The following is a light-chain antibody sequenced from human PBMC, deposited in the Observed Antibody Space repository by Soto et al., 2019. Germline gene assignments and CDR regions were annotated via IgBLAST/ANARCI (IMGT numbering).Light chain of an antibody. CDR1: QAIRTD. V-gene: IGKV1-6*01. CDR3: LHDSLFPDS. CDR2: CIS. Sequence: AIQITQSPSSLSASVGDTVPLPCRASQAIRTDLGWFQQRPGKPPKLLIYCISILQTGVPSRFSGSGSGTDFTLTLSGLQPEDFATYYCLHDSLFPDSVGQGTRREI. J-gene: IGKJ2*01.